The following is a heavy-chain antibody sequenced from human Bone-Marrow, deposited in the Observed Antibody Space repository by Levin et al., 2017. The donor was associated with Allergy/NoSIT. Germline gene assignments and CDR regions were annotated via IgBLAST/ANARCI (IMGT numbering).Heavy chain of an antibody. CDR1: EFTFGDYS. V-gene: IGHV3-49*04. Sequence: QAGGSLRLSCRASEFTFGDYSISWVRQAPGKGLEWVAFISSKAYGGTTEYAASVKGRFTISREDSKNTVYLQMNSLQSEDTAVYYCTRRLSTTKVFDSWGQGTLVTVSS. CDR3: TRRLSTTKVFDS. D-gene: IGHD2-2*01. J-gene: IGHJ5*01. CDR2: ISSKAYGGTT.